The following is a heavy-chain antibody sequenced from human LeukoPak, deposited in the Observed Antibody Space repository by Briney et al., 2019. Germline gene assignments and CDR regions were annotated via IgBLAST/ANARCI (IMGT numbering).Heavy chain of an antibody. Sequence: VASVKVSCKVSGYTLTELSMHWVRQSPGKGLEWMGGFDPEEGETLYAQKFQGRVTMTEDTSRDTAYMELSSLRSEDTAVYYCAAWQHYDVLTGQLGLDYWGQGTLVTVSS. D-gene: IGHD3-9*01. J-gene: IGHJ4*02. CDR3: AAWQHYDVLTGQLGLDY. V-gene: IGHV1-24*01. CDR2: FDPEEGET. CDR1: GYTLTELS.